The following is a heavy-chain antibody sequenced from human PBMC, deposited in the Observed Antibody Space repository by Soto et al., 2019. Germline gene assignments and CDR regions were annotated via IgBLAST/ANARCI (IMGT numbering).Heavy chain of an antibody. Sequence: PSETLALTCAVFGGSLSGTYWRWLLQPPGKGLEWIGEINHSGRATYSPSLKSRVTILVDTSKNQFSLKLSSVTAADTAMYYCARMYSYGSGRGRSMDVWGQGTTVTVS. D-gene: IGHD3-10*01. CDR1: GGSLSGTY. J-gene: IGHJ6*02. CDR3: ARMYSYGSGRGRSMDV. V-gene: IGHV4-34*01. CDR2: INHSGRA.